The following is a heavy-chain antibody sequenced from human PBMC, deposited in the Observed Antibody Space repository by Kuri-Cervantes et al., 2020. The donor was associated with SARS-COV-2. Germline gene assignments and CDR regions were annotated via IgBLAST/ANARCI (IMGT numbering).Heavy chain of an antibody. CDR2: IYHSGST. D-gene: IGHD6-6*01. CDR1: GYPISSGYY. Sequence: SETLSLTCAASGYPISSGYYWGWIRQPPGKGLEWIGSIYHSGSTYYNPSLKSRVTISVDTSKNQFSLKLSSVTAADTAVYYCAQSRSIAARRPWYFDLWGRGTLVTVSS. CDR3: AQSRSIAARRPWYFDL. J-gene: IGHJ2*01. V-gene: IGHV4-38-2*01.